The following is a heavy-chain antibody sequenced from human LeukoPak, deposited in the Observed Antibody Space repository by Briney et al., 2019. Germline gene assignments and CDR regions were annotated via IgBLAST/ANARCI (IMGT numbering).Heavy chain of an antibody. D-gene: IGHD4-17*01. CDR3: ARGGYGDYKLHYYHYGMDV. J-gene: IGHJ6*02. Sequence: SVKVSCKASGYTFTGYYMHWVRQAPGQGLEWMGGIIPIFGTANYAQKFQGRVTITADESTSTAYMELSSLRSEDTAVYYCARGGYGDYKLHYYHYGMDVWGQGTTVTVSS. V-gene: IGHV1-69*13. CDR1: GYTFTGYY. CDR2: IIPIFGTA.